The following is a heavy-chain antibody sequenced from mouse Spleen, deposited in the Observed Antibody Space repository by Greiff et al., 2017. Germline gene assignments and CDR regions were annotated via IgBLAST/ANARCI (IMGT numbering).Heavy chain of an antibody. Sequence: VQLKESGPELVKPGASVKMSCKASGYTFTDYNMHWVKQSHGKSLEWIGYINPNNGGTSYNQKFKGKATLTVNKSSSTAYMELRSLTSEDSAVYYCARHGYYAMDYWGQGTSVTVSS. V-gene: IGHV1-22*01. CDR1: GYTFTDYN. J-gene: IGHJ4*01. CDR2: INPNNGGT. CDR3: ARHGYYAMDY.